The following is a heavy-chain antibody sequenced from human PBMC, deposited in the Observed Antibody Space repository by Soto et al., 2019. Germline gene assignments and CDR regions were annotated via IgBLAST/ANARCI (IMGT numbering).Heavy chain of an antibody. D-gene: IGHD5-18*01. CDR3: ARDSGYSYGYWMAV. CDR2: TSPTWST. J-gene: IGHJ6*02. V-gene: IGHV4-4*02. CDR1: GDSISSSNW. Sequence: SETLSLTCAVSGDSISSSNWWSWLVQPPGKGLEWIGVTSPTWSTNYNPSLKSRVTISVDKSKNQFSLKLSSVTAADTAVYYCARDSGYSYGYWMAVWVQGTTVTVS.